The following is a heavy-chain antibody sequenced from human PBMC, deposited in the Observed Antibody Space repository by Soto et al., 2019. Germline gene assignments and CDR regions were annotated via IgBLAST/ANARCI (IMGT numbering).Heavy chain of an antibody. J-gene: IGHJ4*02. CDR3: GRGVLIPANKELHAAY. D-gene: IGHD3-16*01. V-gene: IGHV1-3*01. CDR1: GYTFTNSA. CDR2: INVGNGNT. Sequence: ASVKVSCKASGYTFTNSAIHWVRQAPGQTLEWMGWINVGNGNTKYSQKFQGRVTITRDTSASTAYLELSSMISEDTAVYYCGRGVLIPANKELHAAYWGRGTLVPVSS.